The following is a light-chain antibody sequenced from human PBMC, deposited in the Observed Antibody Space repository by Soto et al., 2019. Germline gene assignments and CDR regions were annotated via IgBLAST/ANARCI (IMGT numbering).Light chain of an antibody. CDR3: CSYARSSTWV. V-gene: IGLV2-23*01. CDR2: EGS. Sequence: QSVLTQPASVSGSPGQSITISCTGTSSDVGSYNLVSWYQQHPGKAPKLMIYEGSKRPSGVSNRFSGSKSGNTASLTSSGLQAEDEADYYCCSYARSSTWVFGGGTKLTVL. J-gene: IGLJ3*02. CDR1: SSDVGSYNL.